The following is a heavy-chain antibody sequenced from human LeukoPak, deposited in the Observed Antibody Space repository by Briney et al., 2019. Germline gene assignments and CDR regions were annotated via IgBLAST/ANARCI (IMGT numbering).Heavy chain of an antibody. CDR3: ARGSSNFYFDY. CDR2: IDGGGGST. Sequence: GGSLRLSCTASGFAFSSYAMSWVRQAPGVGLEWVSAIDGGGGSTWHADSVKGRFTIFRDNAKNSLYLQVNSLRVEDTAVYYCARGSSNFYFDYWGQGTLVTVSS. J-gene: IGHJ4*02. D-gene: IGHD2-2*01. CDR1: GFAFSSYA. V-gene: IGHV3-23*01.